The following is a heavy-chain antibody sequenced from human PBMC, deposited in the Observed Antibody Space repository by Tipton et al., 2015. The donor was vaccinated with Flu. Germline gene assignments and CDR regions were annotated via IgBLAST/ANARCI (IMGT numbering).Heavy chain of an antibody. CDR2: INQGGSQR. CDR1: SFTFSDNW. V-gene: IGHV3-7*01. CDR3: SISLNS. Sequence: GSPRLSCTVSSFTFSDNWMDWVRQAPGKGLEWVANINQGGSQRYYVDSVKGRFTISRDNAKRSLYLQLDSLRAEDTGVYYCSISLNSWGQGTLVTVSS. J-gene: IGHJ5*02.